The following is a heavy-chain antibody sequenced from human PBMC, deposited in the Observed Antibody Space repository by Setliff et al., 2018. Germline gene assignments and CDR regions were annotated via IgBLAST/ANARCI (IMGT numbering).Heavy chain of an antibody. CDR2: FHTSGST. D-gene: IGHD5-18*01. V-gene: IGHV4-4*07. J-gene: IGHJ4*02. CDR1: GGSISDNY. CDR3: ARDIGYTYGVDY. Sequence: PSETLSLTCTVSGGSISDNYWSWIRQPAGKGLEWIGRFHTSGSTTYNPSLKSRVTILVDTSKNQFSLELTSVTAADTAVYYCARDIGYTYGVDYWGQGVLVTV.